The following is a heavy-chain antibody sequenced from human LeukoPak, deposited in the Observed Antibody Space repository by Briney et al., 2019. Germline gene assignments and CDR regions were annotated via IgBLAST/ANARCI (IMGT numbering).Heavy chain of an antibody. CDR1: GDSISSYY. CDR2: IYYSGTT. V-gene: IGHV4-59*01. J-gene: IGHJ4*02. D-gene: IGHD1-26*01. Sequence: PSETLSLTCTVSGDSISSYYWSWIRQPPGKGLEWIGYIYYSGTTNYNPSLKSRITISVVTSKKQLSLKLSSVTAADTAMYYCATSTVSSGSYYFDYWGQGTLVTVSS. CDR3: ATSTVSSGSYYFDY.